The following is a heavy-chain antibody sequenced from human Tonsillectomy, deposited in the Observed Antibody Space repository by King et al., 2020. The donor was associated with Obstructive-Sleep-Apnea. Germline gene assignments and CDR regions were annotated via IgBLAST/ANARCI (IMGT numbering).Heavy chain of an antibody. CDR1: GGSINCYY. Sequence: QLQEAGPGLVKPSETLSLTCTVSGGSINCYYWSWIRQTPGKGLEVIGYISYSGSTNYNPSLKSRVTISVDTSKNPFYLKLSSVTAADTAVYYCARDRVGRDGYNGFDYWGQGTLVTVSS. J-gene: IGHJ4*02. CDR3: ARDRVGRDGYNGFDY. V-gene: IGHV4-59*01. D-gene: IGHD5-24*01. CDR2: ISYSGST.